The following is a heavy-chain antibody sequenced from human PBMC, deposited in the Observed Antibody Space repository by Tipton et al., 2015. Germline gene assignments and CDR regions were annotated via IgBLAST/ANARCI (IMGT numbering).Heavy chain of an antibody. CDR3: ARDAGRDGRPFEY. D-gene: IGHD5-24*01. CDR1: GGSISSGGYY. V-gene: IGHV4-61*08. Sequence: TLSLTCTVSGGSISSGGYYWNWIRQPPGQGLEWIGYIYYSGSTSYNPSLKSRVTISTDTSKNQFSLKLRSVTAADTAVYYCARDAGRDGRPFEYWGRGTLVTVSS. J-gene: IGHJ4*02. CDR2: IYYSGST.